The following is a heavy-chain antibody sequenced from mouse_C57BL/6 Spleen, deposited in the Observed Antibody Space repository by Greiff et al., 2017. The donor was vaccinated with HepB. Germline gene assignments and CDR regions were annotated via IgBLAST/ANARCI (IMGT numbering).Heavy chain of an antibody. CDR3: TRSITTVWYFDV. J-gene: IGHJ1*03. D-gene: IGHD1-1*01. Sequence: EVQLQQSGTVLARPGASVKMSCKTSGYTFTSYWMHWVKQRPGQGLEWIGAIYPGNSDTSYNQKFKGKAKLTAVTSASTAYMELSSLTNEDSAVYYCTRSITTVWYFDVWGTGTTVTVSS. V-gene: IGHV1-5*01. CDR1: GYTFTSYW. CDR2: IYPGNSDT.